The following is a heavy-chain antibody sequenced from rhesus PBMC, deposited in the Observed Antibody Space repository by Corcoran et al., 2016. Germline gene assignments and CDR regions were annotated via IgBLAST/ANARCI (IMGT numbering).Heavy chain of an antibody. V-gene: IGHV4S7*01. J-gene: IGHJ6*01. D-gene: IGHD6-13*01. Sequence: QVQLQESGPGLLKPSETLSLTCAVSGGSISGGYGWGGIRQPPGKGLEWIGSIYSSSGNTYYNPSLKSRVTISTDTSTNQFSLKLSSVAAADTAVYYCARDFIAARYYYGLDSWGQGVVVTVSS. CDR1: GGSISGGYG. CDR2: IYSSSGNT. CDR3: ARDFIAARYYYGLDS.